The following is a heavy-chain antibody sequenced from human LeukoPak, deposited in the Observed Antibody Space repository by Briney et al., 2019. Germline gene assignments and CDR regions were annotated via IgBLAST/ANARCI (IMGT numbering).Heavy chain of an antibody. Sequence: GGSLRLSCAASGFPFSSHWLTWFRQSPGKGLEWVAHINQDGSEKYYVDSVKGRFTISRDNARNSQYLQMNSLRAEDTAVYYCAKDDDRALLGSSFDFWGRGTLVTVSS. CDR2: INQDGSEK. V-gene: IGHV3-7*01. J-gene: IGHJ4*01. CDR3: AKDDDRALLGSSFDF. CDR1: GFPFSSHW. D-gene: IGHD3-16*01.